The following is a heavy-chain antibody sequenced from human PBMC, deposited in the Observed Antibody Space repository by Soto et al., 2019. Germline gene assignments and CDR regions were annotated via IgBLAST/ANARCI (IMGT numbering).Heavy chain of an antibody. V-gene: IGHV4-59*01. CDR3: ARSRPGYYYDSSSYSTDN. CDR2: IADSGTT. D-gene: IGHD3-22*01. J-gene: IGHJ4*02. CDR1: GASISSYY. Sequence: SETLSLTCTVSGASISSYYWAWIRQPPGKGLEWIGYIADSGTTNYSPSLKGRVTISTDTSKNQFSLKLISVTAADTAVYYCARSRPGYYYDSSSYSTDNWGQGTLVTVSS.